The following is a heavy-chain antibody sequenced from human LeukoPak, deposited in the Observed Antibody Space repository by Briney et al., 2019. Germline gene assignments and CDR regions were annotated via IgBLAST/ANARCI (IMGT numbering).Heavy chain of an antibody. CDR1: GFTFSNAW. D-gene: IGHD2-2*01. V-gene: IGHV3-15*01. Sequence: GGSLRLSCAASGFTFSNAWMIWVRQAPGKGLEWVGRIKSKTDGGTTDYAAPVKGRFTISRDDSRNTLYLQMNSLKTEDTAVYYRITDPLRWCSSTSCDLFDYWGQGTLVTVSS. CDR3: ITDPLRWCSSTSCDLFDY. CDR2: IKSKTDGGTT. J-gene: IGHJ4*02.